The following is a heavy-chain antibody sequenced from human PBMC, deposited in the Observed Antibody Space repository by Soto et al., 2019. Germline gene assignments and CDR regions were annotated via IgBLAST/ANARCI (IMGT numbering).Heavy chain of an antibody. J-gene: IGHJ5*02. CDR1: GSTFDDYA. V-gene: IGHV3-9*01. CDR3: AKALLRGRGSGFDP. Sequence: PGGSLRLSCAASGSTFDDYAMHWVRQAPGKGLEWVSGISWNSGSIGYADFVKGRFTISRDNAKNSLYLQMNSLRAEDTALYYCAKALLRGRGSGFDPWGQGTLVTVSS. D-gene: IGHD3-9*01. CDR2: ISWNSGSI.